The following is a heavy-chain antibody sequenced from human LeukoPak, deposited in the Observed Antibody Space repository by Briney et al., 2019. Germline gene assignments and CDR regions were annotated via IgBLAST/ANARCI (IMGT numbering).Heavy chain of an antibody. Sequence: SETLSLTCAVYGGSFSGYYWSWIRQPPGKGREWIGEINHSGSTNYNPSLKSRVTISVDTSKNQFSLKLSSVTAADTAVYYCTREYGFMTTVFHAFDIWGQGTMVTVSS. CDR2: INHSGST. CDR3: TREYGFMTTVFHAFDI. J-gene: IGHJ3*02. V-gene: IGHV4-34*01. D-gene: IGHD4-17*01. CDR1: GGSFSGYY.